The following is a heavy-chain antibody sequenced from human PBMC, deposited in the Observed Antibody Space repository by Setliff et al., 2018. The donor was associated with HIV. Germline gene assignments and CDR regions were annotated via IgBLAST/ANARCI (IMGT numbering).Heavy chain of an antibody. Sequence: SETLSLTCAISGGSITSSNWWSWVRQSPGKGLEWIGDIYHRGKTNYNPSLKSRATLSVDKSRNQFSLTLTSVTAADMAIYFCASYCSFTSCAGHWSDPWGQGALVTVPQ. V-gene: IGHV4-4*02. D-gene: IGHD2-2*01. CDR2: IYHRGKT. CDR1: GGSITSSNW. CDR3: ASYCSFTSCAGHWSDP. J-gene: IGHJ5*02.